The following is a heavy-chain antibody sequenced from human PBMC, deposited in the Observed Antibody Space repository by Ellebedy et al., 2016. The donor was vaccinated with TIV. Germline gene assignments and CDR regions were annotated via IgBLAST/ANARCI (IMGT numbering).Heavy chain of an antibody. J-gene: IGHJ2*01. D-gene: IGHD3-10*02. CDR1: KFTVSYNY. CDR2: IYTNDTT. V-gene: IGHV3-66*01. Sequence: GESLKISCAASKFTVSYNYMNWVRQAPGKGPERVSGIYTNDTTYYADSVRGRFTISRDNSKNTLYLQMNSLRTEDTAVYYCARASFYDVDLSGWYFDLWGRGTLVTVSS. CDR3: ARASFYDVDLSGWYFDL.